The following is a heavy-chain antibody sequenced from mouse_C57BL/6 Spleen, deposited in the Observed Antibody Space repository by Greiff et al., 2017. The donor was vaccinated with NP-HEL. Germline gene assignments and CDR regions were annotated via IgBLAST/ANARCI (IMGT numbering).Heavy chain of an antibody. V-gene: IGHV1-82*01. CDR3: ARRGSSGYGYAMDY. CDR2: IYPGDGDT. D-gene: IGHD3-2*02. CDR1: GYAFSSSW. J-gene: IGHJ4*01. Sequence: QVQLKESGPELVKPGASVKISCKASGYAFSSSWMNWVKQRPGKGLEWIGRIYPGDGDTNYNGKFKGKATLTADKSSSTAYMQLSSLTSEDSAVYFCARRGSSGYGYAMDYWGQGTSVTVSS.